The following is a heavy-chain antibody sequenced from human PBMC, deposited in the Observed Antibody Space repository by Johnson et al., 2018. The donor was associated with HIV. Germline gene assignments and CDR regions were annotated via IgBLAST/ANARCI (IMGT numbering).Heavy chain of an antibody. CDR2: ISYDGSNK. CDR1: GFTFSSYA. V-gene: IGHV3-30*04. Sequence: QVQVVESGGGVVQPGRSLRLSCAASGFTFSSYAMHWVRQAPGKGLAWVAVISYDGSNKSYSDPVQGRFTISRTNSKNTLDLHMNSLRAEDTAVYYCARDRTPLVKVDAFDIWGQGTMVTVSS. J-gene: IGHJ3*02. CDR3: ARDRTPLVKVDAFDI.